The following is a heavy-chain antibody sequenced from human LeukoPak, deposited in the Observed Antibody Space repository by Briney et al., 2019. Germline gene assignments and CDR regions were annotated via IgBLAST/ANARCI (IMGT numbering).Heavy chain of an antibody. D-gene: IGHD3-22*01. V-gene: IGHV1-46*01. J-gene: IGHJ6*02. CDR3: ARGMFDNSGHYYYFYYALDV. CDR1: GYTFISYY. Sequence: ASVKVSCKASGYTFISYYMHWVRQAPGQGLEWMGIISPSGGGTSYAQKFQGRVTMTRDTSTSTAYMELRSLRSDDTAVYFCARGMFDNSGHYYYFYYALDVWGQGTTVTVSS. CDR2: ISPSGGGT.